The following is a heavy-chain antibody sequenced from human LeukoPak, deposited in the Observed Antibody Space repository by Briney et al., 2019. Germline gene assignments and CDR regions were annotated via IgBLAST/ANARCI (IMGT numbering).Heavy chain of an antibody. CDR1: GFTFSNYW. V-gene: IGHV3-7*01. Sequence: PGGSLRLSCAASGFTFSNYWMGWVRQAPGKGLEWVANIKQDGSDKYYVDSVKGRFTISRDNAKNSLFLQMNSLRAEDTAVYYCATYCSGGSCYYSDAFDFWGQGTMVTVSS. CDR3: ATYCSGGSCYYSDAFDF. D-gene: IGHD2-15*01. J-gene: IGHJ3*01. CDR2: IKQDGSDK.